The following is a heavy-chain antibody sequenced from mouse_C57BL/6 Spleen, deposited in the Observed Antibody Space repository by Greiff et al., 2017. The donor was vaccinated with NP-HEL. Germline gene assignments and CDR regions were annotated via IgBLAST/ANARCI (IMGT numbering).Heavy chain of an antibody. V-gene: IGHV5-4*03. CDR2: ISDGGSYT. CDR1: GFTFSSYA. J-gene: IGHJ3*01. D-gene: IGHD2-4*01. Sequence: EVKVVESGGGLVKPGGSLKLSCAASGFTFSSYAMSWVRQTPEKRLEWVATISDGGSYTYYPDNVKGRFTISRDNAKNNLYLQMSHLKSEDTAMYYCARVERLEAWFAYWGQGTLVTVSA. CDR3: ARVERLEAWFAY.